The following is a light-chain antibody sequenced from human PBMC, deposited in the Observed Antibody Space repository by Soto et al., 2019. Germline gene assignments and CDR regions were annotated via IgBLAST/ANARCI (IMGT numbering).Light chain of an antibody. V-gene: IGKV1-5*01. Sequence: DIQMTQSPSTLSAXVXXXXXXXXRASQSIDSWLAWYQQKPGRAPKLLIYDASSLQSGVSSTFSGSGSGTEFTLTISSLQPDDFATYYCQQYNSYWTFGQGTKVDIK. CDR2: DAS. CDR1: QSIDSW. CDR3: QQYNSYWT. J-gene: IGKJ1*01.